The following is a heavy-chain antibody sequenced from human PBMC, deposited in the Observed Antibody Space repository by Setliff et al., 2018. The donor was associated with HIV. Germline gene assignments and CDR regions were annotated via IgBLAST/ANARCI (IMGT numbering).Heavy chain of an antibody. CDR1: GYTFTGYY. CDR2: INPNSGGT. J-gene: IGHJ3*02. D-gene: IGHD3-10*01. Sequence: ASVKVSCKASGYTFTGYYMHWVRQAPGQGLEWMGRINPNSGGTNYAQKFQGRVTTTRDTSISTAYMELSRLRSDDTAVYYCARGEGVLLWFGDPGHDAFDIWGQGTMVTVSS. CDR3: ARGEGVLLWFGDPGHDAFDI. V-gene: IGHV1-2*06.